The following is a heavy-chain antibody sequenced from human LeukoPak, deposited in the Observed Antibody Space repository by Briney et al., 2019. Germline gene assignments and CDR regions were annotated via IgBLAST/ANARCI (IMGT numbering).Heavy chain of an antibody. CDR3: ARDSSGYQ. Sequence: GGSLRLSCAASGFTFSSYWMHWVRQAPGKGLVWVSRLNSDGSRTSYADSVKGRFTISRDNAKNSLYLQMNSLRAEDTAVYYCARDSSGYQWGQGTLVTVSS. V-gene: IGHV3-74*01. J-gene: IGHJ4*02. D-gene: IGHD3-22*01. CDR2: LNSDGSRT. CDR1: GFTFSSYW.